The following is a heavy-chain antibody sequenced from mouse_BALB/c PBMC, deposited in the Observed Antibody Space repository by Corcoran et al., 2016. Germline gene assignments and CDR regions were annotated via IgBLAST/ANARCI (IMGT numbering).Heavy chain of an antibody. CDR2: INTYTGEP. CDR1: GYTFTNYG. CDR3: ARGTHYFDY. D-gene: IGHD3-3*01. J-gene: IGHJ2*01. Sequence: QIQLVQSGPELKKPGETVKISCKASGYTFTNYGMNWVKQAPGKGLKWMGWINTYTGEPTYADDFKGRFAFSLETSASTVYLQINNLKNEDTATYFCARGTHYFDYWGQGTTLTVSS. V-gene: IGHV9-3-1*01.